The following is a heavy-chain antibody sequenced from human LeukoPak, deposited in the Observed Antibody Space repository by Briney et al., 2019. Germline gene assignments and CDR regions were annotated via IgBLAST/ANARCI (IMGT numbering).Heavy chain of an antibody. J-gene: IGHJ4*02. D-gene: IGHD2/OR15-2a*01. Sequence: PSETLSLTCAVSGYSISSGYYWGWIRQPPGKGLEWIGSVYHSGTTHYIPSLKSRVTISVDTSKNQFSLKVSSVTAADTAVYFCARGISTTGHDYWGQGTLVTVSS. CDR2: VYHSGTT. CDR3: ARGISTTGHDY. CDR1: GYSISSGYY. V-gene: IGHV4-38-2*01.